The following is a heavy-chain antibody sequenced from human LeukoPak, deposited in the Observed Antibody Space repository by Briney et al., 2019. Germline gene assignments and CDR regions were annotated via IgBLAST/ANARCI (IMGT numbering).Heavy chain of an antibody. CDR2: ISSRSTYI. Sequence: GGSLRLSCAASGFIFDSYTMNWVRQVPGKGLEWISSISSRSTYIYYADSVEGRFTISRDNAKNSLYLQMDSLGAEDTAAYYCAKDQGTTMITSLDSWGQGTLVTVSS. CDR3: AKDQGTTMITSLDS. V-gene: IGHV3-21*01. CDR1: GFIFDSYT. J-gene: IGHJ4*02. D-gene: IGHD3-22*01.